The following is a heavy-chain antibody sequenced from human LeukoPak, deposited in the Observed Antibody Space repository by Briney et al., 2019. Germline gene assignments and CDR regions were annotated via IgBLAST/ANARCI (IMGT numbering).Heavy chain of an antibody. Sequence: PSETLSLTCAVYGGSFSGYYGSWVRQPPGKGLEWVGEINHSGSNNYNPSLKSPVTISVDTSKNQFSLKLSSVTAADPAVYYCARKGGYSYGYSFDYWGQGTLVTVSS. CDR2: INHSGSN. CDR1: GGSFSGYY. D-gene: IGHD5-18*01. J-gene: IGHJ4*02. CDR3: ARKGGYSYGYSFDY. V-gene: IGHV4-34*01.